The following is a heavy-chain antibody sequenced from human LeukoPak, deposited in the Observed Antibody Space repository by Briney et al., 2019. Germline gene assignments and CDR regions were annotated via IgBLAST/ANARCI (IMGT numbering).Heavy chain of an antibody. CDR3: ATGLIGELTDNWFDP. CDR1: GGSISSGSYY. J-gene: IGHJ5*02. Sequence: SETLSLTCTVSGGSISSGSYYWGWIRQPPGKGLEWIGSIYYSGSTYYNPSLKSRVTISVDTSKNQFSLTLSSVTAADTAVYYCATGLIGELTDNWFDPWGQGTLVTVSS. D-gene: IGHD3-10*01. V-gene: IGHV4-39*01. CDR2: IYYSGST.